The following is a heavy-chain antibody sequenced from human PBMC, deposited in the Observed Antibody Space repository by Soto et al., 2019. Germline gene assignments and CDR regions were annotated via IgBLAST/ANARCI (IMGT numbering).Heavy chain of an antibody. CDR2: IYDSGST. Sequence: QVQLQESGPGLVKPSETLSLTCTVSGGSISTYYWSWIRQPPGKGLEWIGYIYDSGSTDYNPSLKSRVTISVDTSKNQFSLKLSSVTAADTAVYYCGRHGGRYCSGGTCYIYWHFDLWGRGTLVTVSS. D-gene: IGHD2-15*01. J-gene: IGHJ2*01. V-gene: IGHV4-59*08. CDR3: GRHGGRYCSGGTCYIYWHFDL. CDR1: GGSISTYY.